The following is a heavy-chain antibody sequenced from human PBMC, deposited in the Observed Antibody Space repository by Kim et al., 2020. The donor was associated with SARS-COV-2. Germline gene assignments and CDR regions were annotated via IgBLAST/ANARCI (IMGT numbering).Heavy chain of an antibody. J-gene: IGHJ4*02. V-gene: IGHV1-69*13. CDR2: IIPIFGTA. CDR3: ARGGPLWFGELSHYYFDY. CDR1: GGTFSSYA. Sequence: SVKVSCKASGGTFSSYAISWVRQAPGQGLEWMGGIIPIFGTANYAQKFQGRVTITADESTSTAYMELSSLRSEDTAVYYCARGGPLWFGELSHYYFDYWGQGTLVTVSS. D-gene: IGHD3-10*01.